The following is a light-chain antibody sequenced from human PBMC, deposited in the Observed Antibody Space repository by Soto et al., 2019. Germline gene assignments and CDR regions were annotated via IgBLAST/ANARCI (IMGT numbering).Light chain of an antibody. CDR2: EVN. CDR3: TSWDDNLSAVV. CDR1: SSDVGGFNY. V-gene: IGLV2-8*01. J-gene: IGLJ2*01. Sequence: QSALTQPPSASGSPGQSVTISCSGTSSDVGGFNYVSWYQQHPGRAPKVLIYEVNKRPSGVPDRFSGSKSGSTASLAISGLRSGDEADYYCTSWDDNLSAVVFGGGTKVTVL.